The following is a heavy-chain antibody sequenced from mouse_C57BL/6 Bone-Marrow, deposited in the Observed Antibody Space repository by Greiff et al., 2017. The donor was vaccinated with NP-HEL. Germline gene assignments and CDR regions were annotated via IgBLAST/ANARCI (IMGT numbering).Heavy chain of an antibody. Sequence: QVQLQQPGAELVKPGASVKMSCKASGYTFTSYWITWVKQRPGQGLEWIGDIYPGSGSTNYNEKFKSKATLTVDTSSSPAYMQLSSLTSEDSAVYYCASGWLPPYARDYWGQGTSVTVSS. V-gene: IGHV1-55*01. CDR3: ASGWLPPYARDY. CDR1: GYTFTSYW. D-gene: IGHD2-3*01. CDR2: IYPGSGST. J-gene: IGHJ4*01.